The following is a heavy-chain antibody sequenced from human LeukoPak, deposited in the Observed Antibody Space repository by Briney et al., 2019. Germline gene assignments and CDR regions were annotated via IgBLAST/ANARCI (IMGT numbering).Heavy chain of an antibody. J-gene: IGHJ6*02. D-gene: IGHD2-15*01. CDR2: ISSSSSYI. CDR3: ARDRSADIVVVVAANDYCYYYGMDV. V-gene: IGHV3-21*01. Sequence: GSLRLSCAASGFTFSSYSMNWVRQAPGKGLEWVSSISSSSSYIYYADSVKGRFTISRDNAKNPLYLQMNSLRAEDTAVYYCARDRSADIVVVVAANDYCYYYGMDVWGQGTTVTVSS. CDR1: GFTFSSYS.